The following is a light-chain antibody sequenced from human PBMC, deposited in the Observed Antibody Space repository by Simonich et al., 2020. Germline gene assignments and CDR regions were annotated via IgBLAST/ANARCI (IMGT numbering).Light chain of an antibody. CDR1: SYHIARNY. V-gene: IGLV1-47*02. Sequence: QSVLTQPPSASGTPVQRVTISCSGSSYHIARNYVYWYQQLPGTAPKLLNYSTNQRPSGVLDQFSGSKSGTSASLAISGLRSEDEADYYCAAWDDSLNGPVFGGGTKLTVL. J-gene: IGLJ3*02. CDR3: AAWDDSLNGPV. CDR2: STN.